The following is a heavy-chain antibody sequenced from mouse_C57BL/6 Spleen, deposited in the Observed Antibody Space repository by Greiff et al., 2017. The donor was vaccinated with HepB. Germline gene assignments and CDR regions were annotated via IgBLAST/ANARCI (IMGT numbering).Heavy chain of an antibody. CDR2: IDPETGGT. Sequence: QVHVKQSGAELVRPGASVTLSCKASGYTFTDYEMHWVKQTPVHGLEWIGAIDPETGGTAYNQKFKGKAILTADKSSSTAYMELRSLTSEDSAVYYCTRFGDSYAMDYWGQGTSVTVSS. CDR1: GYTFTDYE. J-gene: IGHJ4*01. V-gene: IGHV1-15*01. CDR3: TRFGDSYAMDY.